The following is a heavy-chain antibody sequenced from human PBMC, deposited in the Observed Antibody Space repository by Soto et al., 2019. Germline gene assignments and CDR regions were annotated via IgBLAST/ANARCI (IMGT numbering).Heavy chain of an antibody. Sequence: PGGSLRLSCAASGFTFSSYAMSWVRQAPGRGLEWVSSISGSGGNTFYADSVKGRFTISRDSSKNTLNLQMNRLRADDTAVYYCEKGAKVEYRGTWQDYWGQGTQVTVSS. D-gene: IGHD1-26*01. J-gene: IGHJ4*02. CDR2: ISGSGGNT. V-gene: IGHV3-23*01. CDR1: GFTFSSYA. CDR3: EKGAKVEYRGTWQDY.